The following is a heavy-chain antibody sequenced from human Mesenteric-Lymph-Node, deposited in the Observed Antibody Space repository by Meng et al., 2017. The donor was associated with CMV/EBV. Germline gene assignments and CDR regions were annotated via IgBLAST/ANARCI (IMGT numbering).Heavy chain of an antibody. J-gene: IGHJ3*02. V-gene: IGHV1-69*05. CDR3: ARDEGWRWSARRVVDAFDI. Sequence: SVKVSCKASGGTFSSYAISWVRQAPGQGLEWMGGIIPIFGTANYAQKFQGRVTITTDESTSTAYMELSSLRSEDTAVYYCARDEGWRWSARRVVDAFDIWGQGTMVT. CDR2: IIPIFGTA. CDR1: GGTFSSYA. D-gene: IGHD2-15*01.